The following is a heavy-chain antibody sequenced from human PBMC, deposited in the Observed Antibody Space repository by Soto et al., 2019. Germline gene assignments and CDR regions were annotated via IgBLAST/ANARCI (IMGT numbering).Heavy chain of an antibody. CDR1: GSSISSYY. D-gene: IGHD3-22*01. V-gene: IGHV4-4*07. CDR2: IYTSGST. CDR3: ARDETYYYDSSGYWKIDAFDI. J-gene: IGHJ3*02. Sequence: SETLCLTCPVSGSSISSYYWSWLRQHAGKGLEWIGRIYTSGSTNYNPSLKSRVTMSVDTSKNQFSLKLSSVTAADTAVYYCARDETYYYDSSGYWKIDAFDIWGQGTMVTVSS.